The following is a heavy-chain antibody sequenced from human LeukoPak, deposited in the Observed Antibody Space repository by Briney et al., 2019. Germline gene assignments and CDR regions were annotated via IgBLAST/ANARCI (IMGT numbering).Heavy chain of an antibody. CDR1: GYKFTDYW. Sequence: GESLKISCEAPGYKFTDYWIGWVRQMPGKGLEWMGIIYPDEPYIKYSPSFRGQVTISADNSISTAYLQWSSLKASDTAMYFCARHGLEGCRGGMCYRSYYYYGVDVWGQGTTVTVSS. CDR2: IYPDEPYI. V-gene: IGHV5-51*01. J-gene: IGHJ6*02. CDR3: ARHGLEGCRGGMCYRSYYYYGVDV. D-gene: IGHD2-15*01.